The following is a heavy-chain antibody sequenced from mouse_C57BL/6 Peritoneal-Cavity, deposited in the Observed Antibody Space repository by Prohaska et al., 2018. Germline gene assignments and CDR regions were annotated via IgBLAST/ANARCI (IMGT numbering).Heavy chain of an antibody. Sequence: DVQLQESGPGLVKPSQSLSLTCSVTGYSITSGYYWNWIRQFPGNKLEWMGYISYDGSNNYNPSLKKRITIIRDTTKNQFIQKFNSVTTEDTATDYCASYYGNYEGYFDVWGTGTTVTVSS. V-gene: IGHV3-6*01. CDR3: ASYYGNYEGYFDV. CDR1: GYSITSGYY. D-gene: IGHD2-1*01. CDR2: ISYDGSN. J-gene: IGHJ1*03.